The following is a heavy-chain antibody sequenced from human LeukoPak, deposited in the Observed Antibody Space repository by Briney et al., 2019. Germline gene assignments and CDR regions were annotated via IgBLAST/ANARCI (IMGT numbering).Heavy chain of an antibody. CDR2: INPNSGGT. D-gene: IGHD6-13*01. J-gene: IGHJ4*02. V-gene: IGHV1-2*02. CDR3: ARGADSSSWYAGY. CDR1: GYTFTGYY. Sequence: ASVKVSCKASGYTFTGYYMHWVRQAPGQGLEWMGWINPNSGGTNYAQKFQGRVTMTRDTSISTAYMEPSRLRSDDTAVYYCARGADSSSWYAGYWGQGTLVTVSS.